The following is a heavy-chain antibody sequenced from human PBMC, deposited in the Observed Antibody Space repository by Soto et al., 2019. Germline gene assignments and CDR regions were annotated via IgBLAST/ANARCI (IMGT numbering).Heavy chain of an antibody. J-gene: IGHJ3*02. CDR3: ARDRRLPGIAVAGQDDAFDI. CDR1: GDSVSSNSAA. Sequence: PSQTLSLTCAISGDSVSSNSAAWNWIRQSPLRGLEWLGRTYYRSKWYNDYAVSVKSRITINPDTSKNQFSLQLNSVTPEDTAVYYCARDRRLPGIAVAGQDDAFDIWGQGTMVTVSS. D-gene: IGHD6-19*01. V-gene: IGHV6-1*01. CDR2: TYYRSKWYN.